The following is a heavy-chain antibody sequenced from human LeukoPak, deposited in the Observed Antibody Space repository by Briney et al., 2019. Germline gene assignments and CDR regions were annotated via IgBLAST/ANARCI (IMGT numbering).Heavy chain of an antibody. J-gene: IGHJ4*02. CDR3: AGSGYDPIFDY. CDR2: IYTSGST. D-gene: IGHD5-12*01. CDR1: GGSISSYY. V-gene: IGHV4-4*07. Sequence: SETLSLTCTVSGGSISSYYWSWIRQPAGKGLEWIGRIYTSGSTNYNPSLKSRVTMSVDTSKNQFSLKLSSVTAADTAVYYCAGSGYDPIFDYWSQGTLVTVSS.